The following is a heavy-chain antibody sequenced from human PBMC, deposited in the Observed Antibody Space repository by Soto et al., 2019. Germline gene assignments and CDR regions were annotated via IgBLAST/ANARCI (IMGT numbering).Heavy chain of an antibody. D-gene: IGHD1-1*01. V-gene: IGHV1-24*01. CDR1: GYTLTELS. CDR3: AANLRYPGAFDI. Sequence: ASVKVSCKVSGYTLTELSMHWVRQAPGKGLEWMGGFDPEDGETIYAQKFQGRVTMTEDTSTDTAYMELSSLRSEDTAVYYCAANLRYPGAFDIWGQGTMVTVSS. CDR2: FDPEDGET. J-gene: IGHJ3*02.